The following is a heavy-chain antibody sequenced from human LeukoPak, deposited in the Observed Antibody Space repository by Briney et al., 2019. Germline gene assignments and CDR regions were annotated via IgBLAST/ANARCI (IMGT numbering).Heavy chain of an antibody. V-gene: IGHV3-23*01. CDR1: GFTFSSYA. D-gene: IGHD5-18*01. J-gene: IGHJ3*02. CDR2: ISGSGGST. CDR3: ARTPRGYGYADPEADAFDI. Sequence: GGSLRLSCAASGFTFSSYAMSWVRQAPGKGLEWVSAISGSGGSTYYADSVKGRFTISRDDSKNTLYLQMNSLRAEDTAVYYCARTPRGYGYADPEADAFDIWGQGTMVTVSS.